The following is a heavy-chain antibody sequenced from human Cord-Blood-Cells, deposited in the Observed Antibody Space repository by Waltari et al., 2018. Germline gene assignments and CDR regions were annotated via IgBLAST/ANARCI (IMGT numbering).Heavy chain of an antibody. CDR1: GGSFSGYY. CDR2: INHGGGT. CDR3: ARGGGDDAFDI. V-gene: IGHV4-34*01. J-gene: IGHJ3*02. Sequence: QVQLQQWGAGLLKPSETLSLTCAVYGGSFSGYYWSWIRQPPGKGLEWIGEINHGGGTDYNPFRKSRCTVSVDTSKNQFSLKLSSVNAADTAVYYCARGGGDDAFDIWGQGTMVTGSS. D-gene: IGHD2-21*01.